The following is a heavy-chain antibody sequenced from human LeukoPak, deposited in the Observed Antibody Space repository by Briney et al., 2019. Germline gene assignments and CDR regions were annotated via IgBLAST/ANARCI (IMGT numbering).Heavy chain of an antibody. D-gene: IGHD5-18*01. J-gene: IGHJ6*03. CDR2: IIPIFGTA. CDR3: GYSYGYDYYYMDV. V-gene: IGHV1-69*13. Sequence: SVKVSCKASGGTFSSYAISWVRQAPGQGLEWMGGIIPIFGTANYAQKFRGRVTITADESTSTAYMELSSLRSEDTAVYFCGYSYGYDYYYMDVWGKGTTVTVSS. CDR1: GGTFSSYA.